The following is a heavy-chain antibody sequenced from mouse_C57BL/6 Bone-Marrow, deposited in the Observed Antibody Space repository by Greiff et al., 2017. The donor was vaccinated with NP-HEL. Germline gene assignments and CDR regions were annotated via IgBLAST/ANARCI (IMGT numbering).Heavy chain of an antibody. CDR1: GYAFSSYW. D-gene: IGHD1-1*01. Sequence: VQVVESGAELVKPGASVKISCKASGYAFSSYWMNWVKQRPGKGLEWIGQIYPGDGDTNYNGKFKGKATLTADKSSSTAYMQLSSLTSEDSAVYFCARGDYYGSPYWYFDVWGTGTTVTVSS. J-gene: IGHJ1*03. CDR2: IYPGDGDT. V-gene: IGHV1-80*01. CDR3: ARGDYYGSPYWYFDV.